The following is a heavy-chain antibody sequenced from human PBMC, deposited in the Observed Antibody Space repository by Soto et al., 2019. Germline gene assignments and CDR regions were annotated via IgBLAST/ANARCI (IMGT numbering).Heavy chain of an antibody. CDR3: ARDSEYSSGWYWFDY. CDR2: IWYDGSNK. CDR1: GFTFSSYG. J-gene: IGHJ4*02. Sequence: GGSLRLSCAASGFTFSSYGMHWVRQAPGKGLEWVAVIWYDGSNKYYADSVKGRFTISRDNSKNTLYLQMNSLRAEDTAVYYCARDSEYSSGWYWFDYWGQGTLVTVSS. D-gene: IGHD6-19*01. V-gene: IGHV3-33*01.